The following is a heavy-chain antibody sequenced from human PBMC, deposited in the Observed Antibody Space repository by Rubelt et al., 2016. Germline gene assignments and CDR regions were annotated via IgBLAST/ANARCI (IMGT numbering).Heavy chain of an antibody. D-gene: IGHD6-13*01. V-gene: IGHV4-34*01. CDR2: INHSGST. J-gene: IGHJ5*02. CDR3: ARGLARAAAAPRRLWFDP. Sequence: QVQLQQWGAGLLKPSETLSPTCAVYGGSFSGYYWSWIRQPPGKGLEWIGEINHSGSTNYNPSLKSRVTRSVATSKNQLPLKLSSGTAADTAVYYCARGLARAAAAPRRLWFDPWGQGTLVTVSS. CDR1: GGSFSGYY.